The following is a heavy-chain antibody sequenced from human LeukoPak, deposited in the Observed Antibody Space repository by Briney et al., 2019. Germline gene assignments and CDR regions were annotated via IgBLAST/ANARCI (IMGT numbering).Heavy chain of an antibody. Sequence: GGSLRLSCVASGFTFSTYTMNWIRQAPGKGLEWVSGSIGSGGSTYYADSVKGRFTISRDNSKNTLYLQMNSLRAEDTAVYYCAKTSSSWYEIHYFDYWGQGTLVTVSS. D-gene: IGHD6-13*01. CDR3: AKTSSSWYEIHYFDY. V-gene: IGHV3-23*01. CDR1: GFTFSTYT. J-gene: IGHJ4*02. CDR2: SIGSGGST.